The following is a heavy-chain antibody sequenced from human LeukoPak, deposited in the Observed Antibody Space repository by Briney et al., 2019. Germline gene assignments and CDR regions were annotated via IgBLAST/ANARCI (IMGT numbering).Heavy chain of an antibody. D-gene: IGHD3-3*01. Sequence: SETLSLTCAVYGGSFSGYYWSWIRQPPGKGLEWIGEINHSGSTNYNPSLKSRVTISVDTSKNQFSLKLSSVTAADTAVYYCARRVPRYYDFWSGYYRGRDGWFDPWGQGTLVTVSS. CDR3: ARRVPRYYDFWSGYYRGRDGWFDP. CDR2: INHSGST. CDR1: GGSFSGYY. J-gene: IGHJ5*02. V-gene: IGHV4-34*01.